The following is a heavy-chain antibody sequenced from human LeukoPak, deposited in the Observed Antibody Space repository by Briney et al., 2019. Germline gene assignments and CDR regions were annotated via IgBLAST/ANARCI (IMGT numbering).Heavy chain of an antibody. CDR1: GFTFSSFA. Sequence: GGSLRLSCAASGFTFSSFAMHWVRQSPGKGLEWVAVIWYDGSNKLYADSVKGRFTISRDNSRNTLYLQMNSLRAEDTAAYYCAKDRSSSWTWTIDYWGQGTLVTVSS. J-gene: IGHJ4*02. V-gene: IGHV3-30*02. CDR3: AKDRSSSWTWTIDY. CDR2: IWYDGSNK. D-gene: IGHD6-13*01.